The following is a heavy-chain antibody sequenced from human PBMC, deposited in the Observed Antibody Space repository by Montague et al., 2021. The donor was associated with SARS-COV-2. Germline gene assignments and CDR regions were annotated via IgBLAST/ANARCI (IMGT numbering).Heavy chain of an antibody. CDR3: ARHYSATLAAVY. J-gene: IGHJ4*02. CDR2: ISDSGST. V-gene: IGHV4-59*08. D-gene: IGHD2-15*01. Sequence: SETLSLTCTVSGGSISSFYWSWFRQPPGKGLEWIGYISDSGSTNYNPSLTSRATMSVDTSKNQSSLKVNSVTAADTAVYYCARHYSATLAAVYWGQGTLVTVSS. CDR1: GGSISSFY.